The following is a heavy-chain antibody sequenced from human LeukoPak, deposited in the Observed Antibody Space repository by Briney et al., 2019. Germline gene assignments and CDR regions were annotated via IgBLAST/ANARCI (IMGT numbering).Heavy chain of an antibody. CDR2: INSDGINT. J-gene: IGHJ5*02. D-gene: IGHD3-16*01. V-gene: IGHV3-74*01. CDR1: GFTFSNYW. CDR3: AKDDGRS. Sequence: GGSLRLSCAASGFTFSNYWMHWVRQAPGKGLVWVSRINSDGINTSYADSVKGRFTISRDNAKNSLYLQMNSLRAEDTALYYCAKDDGRSWGQGTLVTVSS.